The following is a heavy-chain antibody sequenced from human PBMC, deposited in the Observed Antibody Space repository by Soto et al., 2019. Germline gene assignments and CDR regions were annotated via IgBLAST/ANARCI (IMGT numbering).Heavy chain of an antibody. CDR3: ARGGDAFFYYGLDV. J-gene: IGHJ6*02. CDR2: IYDTGISGYTPST. Sequence: SETLSLTCSVSGVSITSSYWSWIRRPPGKGLEWIAYIYDTGISGYTPSTSYNPSLKSRVTMSVDTSKSQFSLKLTSVTAADTAVYYCARGGDAFFYYGLDVWGQGITVTVSS. CDR1: GVSITSSY. V-gene: IGHV4-59*01.